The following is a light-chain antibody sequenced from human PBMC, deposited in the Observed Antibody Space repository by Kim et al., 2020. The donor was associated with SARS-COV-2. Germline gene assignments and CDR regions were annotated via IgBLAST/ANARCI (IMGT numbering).Light chain of an antibody. V-gene: IGLV2-23*02. J-gene: IGLJ1*01. CDR3: CTYAGSSTYA. CDR1: SSVVGSDNL. Sequence: GLSITMTCTGNSSVVGSDNLVSWNQQKPGKAPKHMIYEVSKRPSGVSNRFSGAKSGNTASLTISGLQAEAEADSDCCTYAGSSTYAFGTGTKLTVL. CDR2: EVS.